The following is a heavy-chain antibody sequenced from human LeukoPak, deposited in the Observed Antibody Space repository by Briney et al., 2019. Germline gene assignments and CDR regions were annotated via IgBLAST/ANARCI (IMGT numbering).Heavy chain of an antibody. CDR3: ARDGDSSGYWPLGI. J-gene: IGHJ3*02. CDR1: GYTFTSYG. CDR2: ISAYNGNT. V-gene: IGHV1-18*01. Sequence: VSVKVSCKASGYTFTSYGISWVRQAPGQGLEWMGWISAYNGNTNYAQKLQGRVTMTTDTSTSTAYMELRSLRSDDTAVYYCARDGDSSGYWPLGIWGQGTMVTVSS. D-gene: IGHD3-22*01.